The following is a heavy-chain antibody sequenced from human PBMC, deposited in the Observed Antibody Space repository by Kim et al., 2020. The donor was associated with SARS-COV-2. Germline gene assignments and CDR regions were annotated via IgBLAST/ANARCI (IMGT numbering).Heavy chain of an antibody. Sequence: GGSLRLSCAASGFTFSSYDMSWVRQAPGKGLEWVSTINGRGDSARYADSVRGRFTISRDTSKNTLYVQMNSLGADDTAVYYCAKSNYGGFDYWGQGTLVT. V-gene: IGHV3-23*01. CDR1: GFTFSSYD. J-gene: IGHJ4*02. CDR3: AKSNYGGFDY. D-gene: IGHD4-17*01. CDR2: INGRGDSA.